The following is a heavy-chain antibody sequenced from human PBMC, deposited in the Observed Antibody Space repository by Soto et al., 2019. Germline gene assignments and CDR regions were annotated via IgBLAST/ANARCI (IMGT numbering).Heavy chain of an antibody. CDR3: ARAVLSPMIVVVITGWFDP. V-gene: IGHV4-34*01. Sequence: PSETLSLTCAVYGGSFSGYYCSWIRQPPGKGLEWIGEINHSGSTNYNPSLKTRVTISVDTSKNQFSLKLSSVTAADTAVYYCARAVLSPMIVVVITGWFDPWGQGTLVTVSS. D-gene: IGHD3-22*01. CDR1: GGSFSGYY. J-gene: IGHJ5*02. CDR2: INHSGST.